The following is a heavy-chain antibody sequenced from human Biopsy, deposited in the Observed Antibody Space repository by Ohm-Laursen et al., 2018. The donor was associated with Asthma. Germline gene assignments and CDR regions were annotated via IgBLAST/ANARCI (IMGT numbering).Heavy chain of an antibody. J-gene: IGHJ6*02. CDR1: GFTFDNYT. D-gene: IGHD2-21*02. CDR2: ISYDGRNT. CDR3: ARGGLHYYEYYGMDV. V-gene: IGHV3-30*04. Sequence: SLRLSCSAPGFTFDNYTMHWVRQAPGKGLEWVTIISYDGRNTYYADSVEGRFTISRDNSKNTLFLQMSSLRPEDTAVYYCARGGLHYYEYYGMDVWGQGITVTVSS.